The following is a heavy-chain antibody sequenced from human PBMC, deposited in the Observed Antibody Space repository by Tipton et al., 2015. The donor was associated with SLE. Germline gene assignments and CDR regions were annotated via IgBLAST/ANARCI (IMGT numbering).Heavy chain of an antibody. CDR3: AREDIVVVVAATRGAFDI. CDR2: IYYSGST. J-gene: IGHJ3*02. D-gene: IGHD2-15*01. V-gene: IGHV4-59*12. Sequence: TLSLTCTVSGDSISSYYWSWIRQPPGKGLEWIGYIYYSGSTNYNPSLKSRVTISVDTSKNQFSLKLSSVTAADTAVYYCAREDIVVVVAATRGAFDIWGQGTMVTVSS. CDR1: GDSISSYY.